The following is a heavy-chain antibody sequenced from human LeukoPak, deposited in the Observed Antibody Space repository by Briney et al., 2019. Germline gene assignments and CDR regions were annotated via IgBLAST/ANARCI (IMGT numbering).Heavy chain of an antibody. J-gene: IGHJ4*02. Sequence: GASVKVSCKASGYTFAGYYMHWVRQAPGQGLEWMGWINPNSGVTNFAQKFQGRVTMTRDTSISTAYMELSRLRSDDTAVYYCARGHISAWPGTGDDYWGQGTLVTVSS. CDR3: ARGHISAWPGTGDDY. V-gene: IGHV1-2*02. CDR2: INPNSGVT. D-gene: IGHD1-14*01. CDR1: GYTFAGYY.